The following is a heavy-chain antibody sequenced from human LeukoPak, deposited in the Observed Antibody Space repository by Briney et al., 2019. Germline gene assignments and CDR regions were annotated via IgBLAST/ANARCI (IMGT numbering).Heavy chain of an antibody. D-gene: IGHD6-13*01. CDR3: ARDRTSGYSRGGNAFDI. CDR2: IIPILGIA. V-gene: IGHV1-69*04. Sequence: ASVKVSCKASGGTFSSYAISWVRQAPGQGLEWMGRIIPILGIANYAQKFQGRVTITADKSTSTAYMELSSLRSEDTAVYYCARDRTSGYSRGGNAFDIWGQGTMVTVSS. J-gene: IGHJ3*02. CDR1: GGTFSSYA.